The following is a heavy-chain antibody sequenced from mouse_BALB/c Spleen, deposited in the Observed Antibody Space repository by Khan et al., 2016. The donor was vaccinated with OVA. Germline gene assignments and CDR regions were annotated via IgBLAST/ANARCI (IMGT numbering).Heavy chain of an antibody. D-gene: IGHD1-1*02. CDR1: GYIFTSYY. Sequence: VQLQQSGAELVKPGASVKLSCKASGYIFTSYYMYWVKQRPGQGLEWIGEINPNNGGTNFNEKFKSKATLTVDKSSSPAYMHLRSLTSEDSAVFYWTRTGDGAVAYWGQGTLVTGS. J-gene: IGHJ3*01. CDR2: INPNNGGT. V-gene: IGHV1S81*02. CDR3: TRTGDGAVAY.